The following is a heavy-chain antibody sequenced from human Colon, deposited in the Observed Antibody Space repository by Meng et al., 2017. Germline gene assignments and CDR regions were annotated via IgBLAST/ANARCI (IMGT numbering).Heavy chain of an antibody. V-gene: IGHV1-69*04. CDR2: FIPILNRA. Sequence: SVKVSCKASGGTFSNNVTHWVRQAPGQGLEWMGRFIPILNRADTAQKFHGRLTFSVDTSTNTAYMELRSLTSEDTAFYYCASTTLTTGGLDNWGQGTMVTVFS. CDR3: ASTTLTTGGLDN. CDR1: GGTFSNNV. D-gene: IGHD4-11*01. J-gene: IGHJ4*02.